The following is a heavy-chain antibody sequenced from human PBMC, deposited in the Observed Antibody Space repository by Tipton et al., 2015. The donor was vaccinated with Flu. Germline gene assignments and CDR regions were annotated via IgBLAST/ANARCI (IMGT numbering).Heavy chain of an antibody. Sequence: TLSLTCTVSGGSISSSSYYWGWIRQPPGKGLEWIGSIYYSGSTYYNPSLKSRVTISVDTSKNQFSLKLSSVTAGDTAVYYCARRDCAGGICYSRVYDAFDIWGQGTLVTVSS. J-gene: IGHJ3*02. CDR1: GGSISSSSYY. D-gene: IGHD2-8*02. V-gene: IGHV4-39*07. CDR2: IYYSGST. CDR3: ARRDCAGGICYSRVYDAFDI.